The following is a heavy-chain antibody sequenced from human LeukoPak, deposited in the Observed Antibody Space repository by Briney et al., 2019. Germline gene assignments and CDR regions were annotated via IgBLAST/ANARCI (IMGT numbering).Heavy chain of an antibody. J-gene: IGHJ6*02. D-gene: IGHD6-19*01. CDR1: GFTFDDYA. Sequence: GGSLRLSCAASGFTFDDYAMHWVRHAPGKGLEWVSLISGDGGSTYYADSVKGRFTISRDNAKNSLSLQMNSLRDEDTAVYYCASSGLQYGMDVWGQGTTVTVSS. CDR2: ISGDGGST. V-gene: IGHV3-43*02. CDR3: ASSGLQYGMDV.